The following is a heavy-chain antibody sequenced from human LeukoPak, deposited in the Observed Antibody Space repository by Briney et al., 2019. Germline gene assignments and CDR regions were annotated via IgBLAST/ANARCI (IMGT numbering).Heavy chain of an antibody. Sequence: SETLSLTCTVSGGSISSHYWSWIRQPPGKGLVWIGYINYSGSTNYNPSLKSRVTTSVDTSKNQFSLKLSSVPAADTAVYYCARSGARDFWSGYYILYDYYYYMDVWGKGTTVTVSS. V-gene: IGHV4-59*11. CDR1: GGSISSHY. CDR2: INYSGST. D-gene: IGHD3-3*01. CDR3: ARSGARDFWSGYYILYDYYYYMDV. J-gene: IGHJ6*03.